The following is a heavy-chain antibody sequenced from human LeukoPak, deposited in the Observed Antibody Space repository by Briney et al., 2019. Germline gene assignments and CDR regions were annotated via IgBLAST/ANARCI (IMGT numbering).Heavy chain of an antibody. J-gene: IGHJ4*02. CDR1: GGSISSYY. Sequence: SETLSLTCTVSGGSISSYYWSWIRQPPGKGLEWIGYIYYSGSTNYNPSLKSRATISVDTSKNQFSLKLSSVTAADTAVYYCARHRVWFGEFQYYFDYWGQGTLVTVSS. CDR3: ARHRVWFGEFQYYFDY. CDR2: IYYSGST. D-gene: IGHD3-10*01. V-gene: IGHV4-59*08.